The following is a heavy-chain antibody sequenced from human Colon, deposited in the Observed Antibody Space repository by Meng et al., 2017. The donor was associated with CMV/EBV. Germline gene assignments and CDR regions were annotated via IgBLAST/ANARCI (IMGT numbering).Heavy chain of an antibody. Sequence: LSCAASEFTVNSYFMRWVRQAPGKGLEWVSVIYTGGTTYYADSVKGRFTISRDDAKNTLFLQMNSLRAEDTAVYYCTRGSRSGWYGDHWGQGTLVTVSS. CDR2: IYTGGTT. D-gene: IGHD6-19*01. CDR1: EFTVNSYF. V-gene: IGHV3-53*01. J-gene: IGHJ1*01. CDR3: TRGSRSGWYGDH.